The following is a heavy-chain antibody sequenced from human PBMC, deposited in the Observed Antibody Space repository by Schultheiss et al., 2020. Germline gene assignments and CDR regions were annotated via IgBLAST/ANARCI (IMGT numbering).Heavy chain of an antibody. CDR3: ARHIMRQWLVVGGNWFDP. D-gene: IGHD6-19*01. Sequence: SETLSLTCTVSGGSISSSSYYWGWIRQPPGKGLEWIGSIYYSVSTYYNPSLKSRVTISVDTSKNQFSLKLSSVTAADTAVYYCARHIMRQWLVVGGNWFDPWGQGTLITVAS. V-gene: IGHV4-39*01. CDR1: GGSISSSSYY. CDR2: IYYSVST. J-gene: IGHJ5*02.